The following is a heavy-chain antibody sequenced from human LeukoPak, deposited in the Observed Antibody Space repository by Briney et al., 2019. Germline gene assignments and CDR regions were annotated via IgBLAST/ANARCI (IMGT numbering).Heavy chain of an antibody. CDR3: ARDRIAVAGNYYYYYGMDV. J-gene: IGHJ6*02. V-gene: IGHV4-59*11. Sequence: SETLSLTCTVSGGSISSHYWSWIRQPPGKGLEWIGYIYYSGSTNYNPSLKSRVTISVDTSKNQFSLKLSSVTAAGTAVYYCARDRIAVAGNYYYYYGMDVWGQGTTVTVSS. CDR1: GGSISSHY. D-gene: IGHD6-19*01. CDR2: IYYSGST.